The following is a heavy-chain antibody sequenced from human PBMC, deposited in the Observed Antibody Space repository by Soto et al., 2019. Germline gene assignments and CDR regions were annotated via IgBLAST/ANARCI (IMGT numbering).Heavy chain of an antibody. CDR3: ATAGGTSHHYNWFDP. CDR1: GGSFSGYY. CDR2: INHSGST. Sequence: QVQLQQWGAGLLKPSETLSLTCAVYGGSFSGYYWSWIRQPPGKGLEWIGEINHSGSTNYNPSLKSRVTISVDTSKNQFSLKLSSVTATDTAVYYCATAGGTSHHYNWFDPWGQGTLVTVSS. J-gene: IGHJ5*02. D-gene: IGHD2-2*01. V-gene: IGHV4-34*01.